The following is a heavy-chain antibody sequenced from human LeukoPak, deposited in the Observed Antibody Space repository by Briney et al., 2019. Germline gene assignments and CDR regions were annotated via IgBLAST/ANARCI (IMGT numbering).Heavy chain of an antibody. V-gene: IGHV3-48*04. Sequence: GGSLRLSRAASGFTFSSYSMNWVRQAPGKGLEWVSYISSSSSTIYYADSVKGRFTISRDNAKNSLYLQMNSLRAEDTAVYYCARDLYDYGSGSYSSYQHWGQGTMVTVSS. CDR1: GFTFSSYS. J-gene: IGHJ3*01. D-gene: IGHD3-10*01. CDR3: ARDLYDYGSGSYSSYQH. CDR2: ISSSSSTI.